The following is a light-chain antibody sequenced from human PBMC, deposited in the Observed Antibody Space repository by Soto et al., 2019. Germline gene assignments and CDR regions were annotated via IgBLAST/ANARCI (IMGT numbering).Light chain of an antibody. J-gene: IGKJ5*01. CDR1: QSISNW. CDR2: KAS. V-gene: IGKV1-5*03. Sequence: DIRMTQSPSTLSASVGDRVTITCRASQSISNWLAWYQQKPGKAPKLLIYKASSLESGVPSRFSGSGSGTEFTLTISSLQPDDFATYYCQQYNTYSITFGQGTRLEIK. CDR3: QQYNTYSIT.